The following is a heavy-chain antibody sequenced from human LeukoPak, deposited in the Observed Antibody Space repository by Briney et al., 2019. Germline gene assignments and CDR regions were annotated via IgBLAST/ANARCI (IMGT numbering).Heavy chain of an antibody. CDR1: GGSFSGYY. J-gene: IGHJ5*02. D-gene: IGHD2-15*01. CDR2: INHSGST. CDR3: ARHYGSVVVAATLSLDNWFDP. Sequence: PSETLSLTCADYGGSFSGYYWSWIHQPPGNGLEWIGEINHSGSTNYNPSLKSRVTISVDTSKNQFSLKLSSVTAADTAVYYCARHYGSVVVAATLSLDNWFDPWGQGTLVTVSS. V-gene: IGHV4-34*01.